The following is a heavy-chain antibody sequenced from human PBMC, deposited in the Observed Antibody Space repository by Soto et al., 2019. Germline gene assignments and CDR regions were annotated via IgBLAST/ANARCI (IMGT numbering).Heavy chain of an antibody. J-gene: IGHJ4*02. D-gene: IGHD4-17*01. CDR1: GCSVSSGSYY. CDR3: ARGKGADYGDYTDY. CDR2: IYYSGST. Sequence: SETLSLTCTVSGCSVSSGSYYWSWIRQPPGKGLEWIGYIYYSGSTNYNPSLKSRVTISVDTSKNQFSLKLSSVTAADTAVYYCARGKGADYGDYTDYWGQGTLVTVSS. V-gene: IGHV4-61*01.